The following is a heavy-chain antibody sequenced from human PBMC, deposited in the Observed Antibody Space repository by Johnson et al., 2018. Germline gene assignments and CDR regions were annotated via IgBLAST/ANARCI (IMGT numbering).Heavy chain of an antibody. Sequence: VQLQESGGGLVQPGGSLRLSCAASGFTFSSYWMSWVRQAPGKGLEWVANIKQDGSEKYYVDSVKGRFTISRDNAKNSLYLQMNSLRAEDTAVYYCAGGGLPPLPRAKPKNCLYVQKKRRGGGEPSVYYGAGGGRRGWFDPWGQGTLVTVAS. J-gene: IGHJ5*02. CDR2: IKQDGSEK. CDR3: AGGGLPPLPRAKPKNCLYVQKKRRGGGEPSVYYGAGGGRRGWFDP. V-gene: IGHV3-7*04. CDR1: GFTFSSYW. D-gene: IGHD3-3*01.